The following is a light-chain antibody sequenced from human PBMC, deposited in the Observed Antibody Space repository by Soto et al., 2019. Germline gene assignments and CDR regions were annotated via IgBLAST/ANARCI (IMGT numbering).Light chain of an antibody. J-gene: IGKJ1*01. CDR1: QSISSW. Sequence: DIQMTQSPSTLSASVGDIVTITCRASQSISSWLAWYQQKPGKAPKLLIYKASSLESGVPSRFSGSGSGTEFTLTISSLQPDDFATYYCQHYKMYSPWTFGQGTKVDI. V-gene: IGKV1-5*03. CDR2: KAS. CDR3: QHYKMYSPWT.